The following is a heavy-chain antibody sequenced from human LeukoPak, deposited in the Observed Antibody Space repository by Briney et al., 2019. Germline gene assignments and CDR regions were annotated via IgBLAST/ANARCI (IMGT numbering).Heavy chain of an antibody. CDR2: IYYSGST. CDR1: GGSISSSSYY. V-gene: IGHV4-39*01. CDR3: ARPYSGSYRAFDI. J-gene: IGHJ3*02. D-gene: IGHD1-26*01. Sequence: SETLSLTCTVSGGSISSSSYYWGWIRQPPGKGLEWIGSIYYSGSTYYNPSLKSRVTISVDTSKNQFSLKLSSVTAADTAAYYCARPYSGSYRAFDIWGQGTMVTVSS.